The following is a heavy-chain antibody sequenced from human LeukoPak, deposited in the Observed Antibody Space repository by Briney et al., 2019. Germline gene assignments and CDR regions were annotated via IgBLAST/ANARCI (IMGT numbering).Heavy chain of an antibody. CDR2: ISYDGSNK. V-gene: IGHV3-30*18. CDR3: AKRYSSGWYYLDY. J-gene: IGHJ4*02. D-gene: IGHD6-19*01. CDR1: GFTFSSYG. Sequence: GRSLRLSCAASGFTFSSYGMHWVRQAPGKGLEWVAVISYDGSNKYYADSVKGRFTISRDNSKNTLYLQMNSLRAEDTAVYYCAKRYSSGWYYLDYWGQGTLVTVSS.